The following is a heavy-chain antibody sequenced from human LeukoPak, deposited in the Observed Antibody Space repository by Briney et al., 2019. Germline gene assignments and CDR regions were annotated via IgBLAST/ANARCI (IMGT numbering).Heavy chain of an antibody. D-gene: IGHD1-26*01. CDR1: GYTLTSYG. CDR3: ARGPQWELLGNYYYYMDV. J-gene: IGHJ6*03. V-gene: IGHV1-8*03. Sequence: ASVKVSCKASGYTLTSYGISWVRQAPGQGLEWMGGMNPNSGNTGYAQKFQGRVTITRNTSISTAYMELSSLRSEDTAVYYCARGPQWELLGNYYYYMDVWGKGTTVTVSS. CDR2: MNPNSGNT.